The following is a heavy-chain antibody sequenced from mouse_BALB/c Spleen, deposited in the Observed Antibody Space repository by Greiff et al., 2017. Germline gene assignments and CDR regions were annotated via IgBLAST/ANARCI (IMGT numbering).Heavy chain of an antibody. CDR3: ARGMIKGYFDV. D-gene: IGHD2-4*01. Sequence: EVQLVESGGGLVKPGGSLKLSCAASGFTFSSYTMSWVRQTPEKRLEWVATISSGGGNTYYPDSVKGRFTISRDNAKNNLYLQMSSLRSEDTALYYCARGMIKGYFDVWGAGTTVTVSS. V-gene: IGHV5-9*03. J-gene: IGHJ1*01. CDR1: GFTFSSYT. CDR2: ISSGGGNT.